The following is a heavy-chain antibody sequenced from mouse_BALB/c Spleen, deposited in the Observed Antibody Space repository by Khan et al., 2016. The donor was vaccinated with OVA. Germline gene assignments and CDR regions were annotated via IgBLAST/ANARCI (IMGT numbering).Heavy chain of an antibody. CDR2: ISYSGNT. CDR3: ARVYGGDFDY. Sequence: EVQLQESGPGLVKPSQSLSLTCTVTGYSITSDYAWNWIRQFPGNKLEWMGYISYSGNTNYNPSLKSRISITRDTSKNQFFLQLNSVTTEDTATYYCARVYGGDFDYWGQGTTLTVPS. V-gene: IGHV3-2*02. D-gene: IGHD2-10*02. J-gene: IGHJ2*01. CDR1: GYSITSDYA.